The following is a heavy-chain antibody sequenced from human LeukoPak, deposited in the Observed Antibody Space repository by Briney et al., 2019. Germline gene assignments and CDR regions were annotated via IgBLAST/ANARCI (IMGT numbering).Heavy chain of an antibody. CDR2: IKHDGSEK. Sequence: GGSLRLSCAASGFTFSRHWMTWVCQAPGKGLEWVANIKHDGSEKNYVDSVKGRFTISRDNAKNSLYLQMNSLRAEDTAVYYCATPLDYYDWSDSHQGGDWGQGTLVTVSS. CDR1: GFTFSRHW. V-gene: IGHV3-7*03. J-gene: IGHJ4*02. D-gene: IGHD3-22*01. CDR3: ATPLDYYDWSDSHQGGD.